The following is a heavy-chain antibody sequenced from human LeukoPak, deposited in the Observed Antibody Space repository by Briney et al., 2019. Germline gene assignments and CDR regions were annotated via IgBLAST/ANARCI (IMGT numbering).Heavy chain of an antibody. CDR2: ISGSDGST. CDR3: AKGSSGSGNYFLLFDY. J-gene: IGHJ4*02. V-gene: IGHV3-23*01. CDR1: GFTFSSYA. Sequence: PGGSLRLSCAASGFTFSSYAMSWVRQAPGMGLEWVSTISGSDGSTYYADSVKGRFTISRDNSKNTLYLQMSSLRAEDTAVYYCAKGSSGSGNYFLLFDYWGQGTLVTVSS. D-gene: IGHD3-10*01.